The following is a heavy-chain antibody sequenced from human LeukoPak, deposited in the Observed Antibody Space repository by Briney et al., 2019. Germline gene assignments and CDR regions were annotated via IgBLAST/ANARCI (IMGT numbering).Heavy chain of an antibody. Sequence: SGGSLRLSCAASGFTFSSYSMNWVRQAPGKGLEWVSSISSSSSYIYYADSVKGRFTISRGNAKNSLYLQMNSLRAGDTAVYYCAREGYCSSTSCYLMDVWGQGTTVTVSS. D-gene: IGHD2-2*01. V-gene: IGHV3-21*01. J-gene: IGHJ6*02. CDR1: GFTFSSYS. CDR3: AREGYCSSTSCYLMDV. CDR2: ISSSSSYI.